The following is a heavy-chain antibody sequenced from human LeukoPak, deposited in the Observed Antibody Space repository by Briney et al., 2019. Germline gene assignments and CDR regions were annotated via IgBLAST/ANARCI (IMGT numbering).Heavy chain of an antibody. D-gene: IGHD1-7*01. J-gene: IGHJ6*03. V-gene: IGHV3-9*01. CDR2: ISWNSGSI. Sequence: GGSLRLSCAASGFTFDDYAMHWVRQAPGKGLEWVSGISWNSGSIGYADSVKGRFTISRDNAKNSLYLQMNSLRAEDTAVYYCAKPELRYYYYYMDVWGKGTTVTVSS. CDR1: GFTFDDYA. CDR3: AKPELRYYYYYMDV.